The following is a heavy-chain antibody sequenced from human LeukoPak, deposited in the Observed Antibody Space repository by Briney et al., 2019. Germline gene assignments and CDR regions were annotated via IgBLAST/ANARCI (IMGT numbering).Heavy chain of an antibody. Sequence: GGSLRLSCAASGFPFSNYAMHWVRQAPGKGLEWVAVISYDGSNKHYADSVKGRFTISRDNSKNTLYLQMNSLRVEDTAVYYCAAKYCTGGICYTPLDDWGQGTLVTVSS. CDR3: AAKYCTGGICYTPLDD. V-gene: IGHV3-30-3*01. CDR2: ISYDGSNK. CDR1: GFPFSNYA. D-gene: IGHD2-15*01. J-gene: IGHJ4*02.